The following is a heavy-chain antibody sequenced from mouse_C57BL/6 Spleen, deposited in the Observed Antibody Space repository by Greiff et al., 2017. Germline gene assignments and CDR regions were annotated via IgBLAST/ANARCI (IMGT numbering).Heavy chain of an antibody. CDR1: GYTFTSYW. CDR2: FDPSDSYT. Sequence: VQLQQPGAELVMPGASVKLSCKASGYTFTSYWMHWVKQRPGQGLEWIGGFDPSDSYTNYNQKFKGKSTLTVDKSSSTAYMQLSSRTSEVSAVYYCARGRQLRLPYAMDYWGQGTSVTVSS. CDR3: ARGRQLRLPYAMDY. V-gene: IGHV1-69*01. J-gene: IGHJ4*01. D-gene: IGHD3-2*02.